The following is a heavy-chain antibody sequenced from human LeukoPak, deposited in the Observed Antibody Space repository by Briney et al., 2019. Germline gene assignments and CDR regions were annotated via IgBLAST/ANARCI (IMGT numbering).Heavy chain of an antibody. V-gene: IGHV3-48*02. J-gene: IGHJ3*02. CDR3: ARDDQWAFDI. CDR2: INKSSNAM. CDR1: GFTFSSHY. D-gene: IGHD6-19*01. Sequence: PGGSLRLSCAASGFTFSSHYMSWVRQAPGKGLEWVSYINKSSNAMYYADSVKGRFIISRDDAENSLYLQMNSLRDEDTAVYYCARDDQWAFDIWGQGTMVTVS.